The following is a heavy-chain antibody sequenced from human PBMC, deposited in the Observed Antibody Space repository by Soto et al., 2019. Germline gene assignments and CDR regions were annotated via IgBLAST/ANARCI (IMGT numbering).Heavy chain of an antibody. CDR2: ISYDGSDT. CDR1: GFKFNSYG. D-gene: IGHD3-10*01. CDR3: ARDRFGGTEGTNWLDP. Sequence: QEQLVQSGGGVVQPGRSLRLSCAASGFKFNSYGMHWVRQAPGKGLEWVAVISYDGSDTSYGDSVKGRFTISRDNSKNTLPLQMSSLRLDDTAVYYCARDRFGGTEGTNWLDPWGQGSLVTVSS. J-gene: IGHJ5*02. V-gene: IGHV3-33*01.